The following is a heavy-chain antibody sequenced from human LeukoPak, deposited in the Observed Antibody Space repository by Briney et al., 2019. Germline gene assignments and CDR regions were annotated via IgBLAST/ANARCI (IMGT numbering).Heavy chain of an antibody. CDR1: GGSISSSNW. CDR2: IYHSGST. CDR3: ARAPVVRGVFGWFDF. Sequence: SGTLSLTCAVSGGSISSSNWWSWVRQPPGKGLEWIGEIYHSGSTNYNPSLRSRVTISIDTSKNQFSLKLNSVTAADTADYYCARAPVVRGVFGWFDFWGQGVLVTVSS. D-gene: IGHD3-10*01. J-gene: IGHJ5*01. V-gene: IGHV4-4*02.